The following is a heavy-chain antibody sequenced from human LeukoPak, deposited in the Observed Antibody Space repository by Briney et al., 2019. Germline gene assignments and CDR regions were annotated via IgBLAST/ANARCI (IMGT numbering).Heavy chain of an antibody. J-gene: IGHJ4*02. CDR3: AKDRERYSSGWFDY. V-gene: IGHV3-23*01. CDR1: GFTFSSYW. CDR2: ISGSGGST. D-gene: IGHD6-19*01. Sequence: RGSLRLSCAASGFTFSSYWMSWVRQAPGKGLEWVSAISGSGGSTYYADSVKGRFTISRDNSKNTLYLQMNSLRAEDTAVYYCAKDRERYSSGWFDYWGQGTLVTVSS.